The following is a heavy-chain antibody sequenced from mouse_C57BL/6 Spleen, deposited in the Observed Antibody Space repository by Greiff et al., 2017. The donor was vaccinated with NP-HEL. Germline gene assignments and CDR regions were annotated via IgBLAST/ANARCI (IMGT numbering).Heavy chain of an antibody. CDR3: ARAGGTGTYYFDY. J-gene: IGHJ2*01. CDR2: INPYNGGT. CDR1: GYTFTDYY. D-gene: IGHD4-1*01. Sequence: EVQMQQSGPVLVKPGASVKMSCKASGYTFTDYYMNWVKQSHGKSLEWIGVINPYNGGTSYNQKFKGKATLTVDKSSSTAYMELNSLTSEDSAVYYCARAGGTGTYYFDYWGQGTTLTVSS. V-gene: IGHV1-19*01.